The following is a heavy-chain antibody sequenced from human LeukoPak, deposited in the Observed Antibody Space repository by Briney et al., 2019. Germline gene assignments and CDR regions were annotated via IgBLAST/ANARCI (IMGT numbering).Heavy chain of an antibody. CDR2: ISSSSSYI. CDR3: AAGGSGYYPVFY. V-gene: IGHV3-21*05. D-gene: IGHD3-22*01. Sequence: GGSLRLSCAASGFTFSSYGMTWVRQAPGKGLEWVSYISSSSSYIYYADSVKGRFTISRDNAKNSLYLQMNSLRAEDTAGYYCAAGGSGYYPVFYWGQGTLVTVSS. J-gene: IGHJ4*02. CDR1: GFTFSSYG.